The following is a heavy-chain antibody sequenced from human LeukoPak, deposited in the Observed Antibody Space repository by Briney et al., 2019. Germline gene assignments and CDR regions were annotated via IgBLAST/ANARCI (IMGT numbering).Heavy chain of an antibody. CDR3: ARIIVAAGTGY. CDR1: GFTFSNYA. CDR2: IGSSGTST. V-gene: IGHV3-23*01. J-gene: IGHJ4*02. Sequence: GGSLTLSCAASGFTFSNYAMSWVRQAPGKGLEWVSSIGSSGTSTYYADSVKGRFAISRDNAKNTLYLQMNSLRAEDTAVYHCARIIVAAGTGYWGQGTLVTVSS. D-gene: IGHD6-13*01.